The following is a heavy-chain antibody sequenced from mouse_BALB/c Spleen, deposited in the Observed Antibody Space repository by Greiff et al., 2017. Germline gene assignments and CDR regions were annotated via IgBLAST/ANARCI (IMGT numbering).Heavy chain of an antibody. V-gene: IGHV14-3*02. CDR3: ARGDGNYDDAMDY. D-gene: IGHD2-1*01. Sequence: EVQLQESGAELVKPGASVKLSCTASGFNIKDTYMHWVKQRPEQGLEWIGRIDPANGNTKYDPKFQGKATITADTSSNTAYLQLSSLTSEDTAVYYCARGDGNYDDAMDYWGQGTSVTVSS. CDR1: GFNIKDTY. CDR2: IDPANGNT. J-gene: IGHJ4*01.